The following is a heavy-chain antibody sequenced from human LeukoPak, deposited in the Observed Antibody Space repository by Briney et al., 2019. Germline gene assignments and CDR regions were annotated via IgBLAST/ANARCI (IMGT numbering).Heavy chain of an antibody. CDR3: AVDYY. Sequence: SVKVSRKASAFIFTCTDLQRVRHARAQRLERIGWIAVGSGNTNYAQTFHERVTITRDMYRSTAYMEPSSLRSEDTAVYYCAVDYYWGQGTLVTVSS. J-gene: IGHJ4*02. CDR2: IAVGSGNT. V-gene: IGHV1-58*01. CDR1: AFIFTCTD.